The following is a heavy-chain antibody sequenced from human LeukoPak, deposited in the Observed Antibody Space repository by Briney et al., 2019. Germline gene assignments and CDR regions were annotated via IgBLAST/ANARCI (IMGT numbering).Heavy chain of an antibody. Sequence: RSSETLPLTCTVSGGSISSYYWSWIRQPAGKGLEWIGRIYTSGSTNYNPSLKSRVTMSVDTSKNQFSLKLSSVTAADTAVYYCARGKTYYDFWSGYYFDYWGQGTLVTVSS. V-gene: IGHV4-4*07. CDR1: GGSISSYY. CDR2: IYTSGST. CDR3: ARGKTYYDFWSGYYFDY. J-gene: IGHJ4*02. D-gene: IGHD3-3*01.